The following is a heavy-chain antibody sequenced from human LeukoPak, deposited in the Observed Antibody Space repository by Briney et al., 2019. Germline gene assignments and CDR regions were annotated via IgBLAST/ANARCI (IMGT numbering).Heavy chain of an antibody. CDR1: GFTFSSYA. D-gene: IGHD2-2*01. Sequence: GGSLRLSCAASGFTFSSYAMSWVRQTPGKGLEWVSAISGSGGSTYYADSVKGRFTISRNNSKNTLYLQMNSLRAEDTAVYYCAKSAIVVVPAAMKTVKGNFDYWGQGTLVTVSS. V-gene: IGHV3-23*01. CDR2: ISGSGGST. CDR3: AKSAIVVVPAAMKTVKGNFDY. J-gene: IGHJ4*02.